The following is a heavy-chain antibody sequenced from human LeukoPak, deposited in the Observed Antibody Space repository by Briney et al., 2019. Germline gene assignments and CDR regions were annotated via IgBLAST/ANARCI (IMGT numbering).Heavy chain of an antibody. CDR2: IRSKAYGGTT. J-gene: IGHJ1*01. Sequence: GGSLRLSCTASGFTFGDYAMSWFRQAPGKGLEWVGFIRSKAYGGTTEYAASVKGRFTISRDDSKSIAYLQMNSLKTEDTAVYYCTSPSGRYSYGQQYFQHWGQGTLVTVPS. V-gene: IGHV3-49*03. CDR1: GFTFGDYA. CDR3: TSPSGRYSYGQQYFQH. D-gene: IGHD5-18*01.